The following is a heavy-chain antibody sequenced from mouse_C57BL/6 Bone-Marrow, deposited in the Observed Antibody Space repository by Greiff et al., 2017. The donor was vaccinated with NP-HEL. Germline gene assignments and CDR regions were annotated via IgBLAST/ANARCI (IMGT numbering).Heavy chain of an antibody. Sequence: EVQRVESGGGLVQSGRSLRLSCATSGFTFSDFYMEWVRQAPGKGLEWIAASRNKANDYTTEYSASVKGRFIVSRDTSQSILYLQMNALRAEDTAIYYCARGITTVVGGPAYWGQGTLVTVSA. J-gene: IGHJ3*01. V-gene: IGHV7-1*01. CDR3: ARGITTVVGGPAY. CDR1: GFTFSDFY. D-gene: IGHD1-1*01. CDR2: SRNKANDYTT.